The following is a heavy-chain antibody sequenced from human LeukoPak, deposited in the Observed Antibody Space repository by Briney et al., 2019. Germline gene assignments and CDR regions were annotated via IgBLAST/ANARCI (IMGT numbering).Heavy chain of an antibody. Sequence: SETLSLTCAVYGGSFSGYYWSWIRQPPGKGLEWIGEINHSGSTNYNPSLKSRVTISVDMSKNQFSLKLSSVTAADTAVYYCASRQLDHYYYYGMDVWGQGTTVTVSS. J-gene: IGHJ6*02. CDR3: ASRQLDHYYYYGMDV. V-gene: IGHV4-34*01. CDR1: GGSFSGYY. CDR2: INHSGST. D-gene: IGHD6-13*01.